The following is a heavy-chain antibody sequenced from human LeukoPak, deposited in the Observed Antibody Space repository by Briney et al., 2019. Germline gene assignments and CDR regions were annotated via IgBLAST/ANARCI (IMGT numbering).Heavy chain of an antibody. J-gene: IGHJ4*02. V-gene: IGHV3-48*03. Sequence: GGSLRLYCAASGFTFSSYEMTWVRQAPGKGLAWVSYISSSGSTIYYADSVKGRFTISRDNDKNSPYLQMNSLRAEDTAVYYCARGITSGPRRYDVRNFDYWGQGTAVTVSS. CDR1: GFTFSSYE. CDR3: ARGITSGPRRYDVRNFDY. D-gene: IGHD3-3*01. CDR2: ISSSGSTI.